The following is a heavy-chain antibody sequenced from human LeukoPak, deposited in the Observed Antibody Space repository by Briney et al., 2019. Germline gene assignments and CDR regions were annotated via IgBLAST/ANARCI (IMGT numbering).Heavy chain of an antibody. CDR2: IYDNGST. V-gene: IGHV4-39*01. CDR1: GGSISSGGYY. D-gene: IGHD5-18*01. CDR3: ARQVLHTAMDY. J-gene: IGHJ4*02. Sequence: PSQTLSLTCTVSGGSISSGGYYWSWIRQPPGKGLEWIGSIYDNGSTYYSPSLKSRVTISVDTSKNQFSLRLNSVTAADTAVYYCARQVLHTAMDYWGQGTLVSVSS.